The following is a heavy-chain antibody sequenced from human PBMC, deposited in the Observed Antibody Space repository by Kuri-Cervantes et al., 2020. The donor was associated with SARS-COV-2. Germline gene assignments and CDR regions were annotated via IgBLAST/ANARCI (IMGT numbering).Heavy chain of an antibody. Sequence: GESLKISCAAAGFTFSSYDMQWVRQATGKGLEWVSAIGTAGDTYYPGSVKGRFTISRENAKNSLYLQMNSLRAGDTAVYYCARGYYDSSGYPLGWYFDLWGRGTLVTVSS. D-gene: IGHD3-22*01. J-gene: IGHJ2*01. CDR3: ARGYYDSSGYPLGWYFDL. CDR1: GFTFSSYD. V-gene: IGHV3-13*04. CDR2: IGTAGDT.